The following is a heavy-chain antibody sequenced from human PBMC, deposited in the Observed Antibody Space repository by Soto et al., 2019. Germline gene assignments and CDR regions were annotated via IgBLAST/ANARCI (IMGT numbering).Heavy chain of an antibody. CDR1: GFTFSNFG. Sequence: VQLVESGGGMIQPGKSLRLSCVGSGFTFSNFGMHWVRQAPGKGLEWVAGISYDGRSESYVDSVRGRFTLSRDNSKNTLSLQMISLRPEDTGVYYCAKDLDVVMVLSATRGLDVWGRGTTVTVSS. D-gene: IGHD2-15*01. V-gene: IGHV3-30*18. J-gene: IGHJ6*02. CDR3: AKDLDVVMVLSATRGLDV. CDR2: ISYDGRSE.